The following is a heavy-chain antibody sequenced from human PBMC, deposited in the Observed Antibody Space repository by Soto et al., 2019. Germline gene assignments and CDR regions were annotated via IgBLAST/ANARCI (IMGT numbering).Heavy chain of an antibody. Sequence: GGSLRLSCAASGFTFSDYYMSWIRQAPGKGLEWVSYISSSSSYTNYADSVKGRFTISRDNAKNSLYPQMNSLRAEDTAVYYCASHGSGSYYNEAYYYGMDVWGQGTTVTVS. V-gene: IGHV3-11*06. CDR1: GFTFSDYY. CDR2: ISSSSSYT. D-gene: IGHD3-10*01. CDR3: ASHGSGSYYNEAYYYGMDV. J-gene: IGHJ6*02.